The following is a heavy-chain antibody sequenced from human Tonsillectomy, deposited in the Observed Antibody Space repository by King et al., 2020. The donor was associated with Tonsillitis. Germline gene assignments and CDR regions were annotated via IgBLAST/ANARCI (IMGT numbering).Heavy chain of an antibody. CDR2: IRSKAYGGTT. Sequence: VQLVESGGGLVQPGRSLRLSCTASGFTFGDYAMSCFRQAPGKGLEWVGFIRSKAYGGTTEYAASVKGRFTISRDDSKSIAYLQMNSLKTEDTAVYYCSREDIAAPDPIYWYFDLWGRGTLVTVSS. D-gene: IGHD6-13*01. CDR1: GFTFGDYA. CDR3: SREDIAAPDPIYWYFDL. J-gene: IGHJ2*01. V-gene: IGHV3-49*03.